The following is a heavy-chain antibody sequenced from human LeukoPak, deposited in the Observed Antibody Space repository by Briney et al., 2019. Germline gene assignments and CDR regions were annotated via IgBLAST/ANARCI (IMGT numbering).Heavy chain of an antibody. CDR1: GYIFTDYA. D-gene: IGHD4-17*01. Sequence: GASVKVSCKASGYIFTDYAIQWVRQAPGQGREGMGWINAGNGKTKYSQKFQGGVTITRDTSASTAYMELSGLRTDDTAVYYCARARWTSTVTTYYLDFWGQGTLVTVSS. J-gene: IGHJ4*02. CDR3: ARARWTSTVTTYYLDF. V-gene: IGHV1-3*01. CDR2: INAGNGKT.